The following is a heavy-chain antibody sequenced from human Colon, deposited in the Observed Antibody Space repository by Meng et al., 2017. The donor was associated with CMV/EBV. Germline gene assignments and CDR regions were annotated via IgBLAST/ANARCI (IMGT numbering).Heavy chain of an antibody. D-gene: IGHD2-15*01. CDR2: IYSGGTT. Sequence: GESLKISCADSGVTVSSNYMTWVRQAPGKGLEWVSLIYSGGTTYYADSVKGRFTISRDQSKNTLHLQMNSLRPEDTAVYYCARDIGRFCTGGNCYARPYLYDLDVWGQGTTVTVSS. CDR1: GVTVSSNY. CDR3: ARDIGRFCTGGNCYARPYLYDLDV. J-gene: IGHJ6*02. V-gene: IGHV3-66*02.